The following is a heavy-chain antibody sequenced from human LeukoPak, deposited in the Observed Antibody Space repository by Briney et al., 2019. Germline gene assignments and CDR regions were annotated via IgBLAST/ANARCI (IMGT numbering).Heavy chain of an antibody. CDR1: GYTFTSYD. D-gene: IGHD5-24*01. CDR2: MNPNSGNT. J-gene: IGHJ3*02. V-gene: IGHV1-8*01. Sequence: ASVKVSCKASGYTFTSYDINWVRQATGQGLEWMGWMNPNSGNTGYAQKFQGRVTMTRNTSISTAYMELSSLRSEDTAVYYCARDISRDGYNYDAFDIWGQGTMVTVSS. CDR3: ARDISRDGYNYDAFDI.